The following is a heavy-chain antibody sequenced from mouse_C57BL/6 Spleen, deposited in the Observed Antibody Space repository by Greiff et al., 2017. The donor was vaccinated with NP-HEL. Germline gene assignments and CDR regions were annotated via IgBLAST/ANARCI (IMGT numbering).Heavy chain of an antibody. CDR3: ASLGRWLAY. Sequence: EVKVVESGGGLVQPGGSLSLSCAASGFTFTDYYMSWVRQPPGKALEWLGFIRNKANGYTTEYSASVKGRFTISRDNSQSILYLQMNALRAEDSATYYCASLGRWLAYWGQGTLVTVSA. CDR1: GFTFTDYY. V-gene: IGHV7-3*01. CDR2: IRNKANGYTT. D-gene: IGHD4-1*01. J-gene: IGHJ3*01.